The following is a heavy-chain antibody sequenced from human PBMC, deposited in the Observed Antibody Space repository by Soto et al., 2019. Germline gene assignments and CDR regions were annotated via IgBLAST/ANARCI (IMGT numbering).Heavy chain of an antibody. CDR2: INSDGSST. CDR3: ASGYLNGMDV. J-gene: IGHJ6*04. Sequence: GGSLRLSCAASGFTFSDYSMNWVRQAPGKGLEWVSRINSDGSSTSYADSVKGRFTISRDNAKNTLYLQMNSLRAEDTAVYYCASGYLNGMDVWGKGTTVTVSS. CDR1: GFTFSDYS. D-gene: IGHD6-25*01. V-gene: IGHV3-74*01.